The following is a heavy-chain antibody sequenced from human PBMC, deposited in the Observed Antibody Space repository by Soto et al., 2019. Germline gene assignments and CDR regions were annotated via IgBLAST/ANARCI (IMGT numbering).Heavy chain of an antibody. CDR2: IYHSGST. Sequence: KPSETLSLTCAVSGGSISSGGYSWSWIRQPPGNGLEWIGYIYHSGSTYYNPSLKSRVTISVDRSKNQFSLKLSSVTAADTAVYYCARAYYYGSGSYYNVAWFDPWGQGTLVTVSS. D-gene: IGHD3-10*01. V-gene: IGHV4-30-2*01. J-gene: IGHJ5*02. CDR3: ARAYYYGSGSYYNVAWFDP. CDR1: GGSISSGGYS.